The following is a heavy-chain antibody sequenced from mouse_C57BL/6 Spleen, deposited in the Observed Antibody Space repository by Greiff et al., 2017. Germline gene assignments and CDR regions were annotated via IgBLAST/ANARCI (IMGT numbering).Heavy chain of an antibody. V-gene: IGHV14-4*01. CDR2: IDPENGDT. D-gene: IGHD1-1*01. CDR3: TTEDYGSSPDDFDY. J-gene: IGHJ2*01. CDR1: GFNIKDDY. Sequence: VHVKQSGAELVRPGASVKLSCTASGFNIKDDYMHWVKQRPEQGLEWIGWIDPENGDTEYASKFQGKATITADSSSNTASLQLSSLASEDTTVYYCTTEDYGSSPDDFDYGGQGTTRSGAS.